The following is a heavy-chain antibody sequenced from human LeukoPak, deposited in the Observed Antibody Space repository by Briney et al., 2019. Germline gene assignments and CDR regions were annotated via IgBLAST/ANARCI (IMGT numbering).Heavy chain of an antibody. V-gene: IGHV4-59*08. CDR1: GGSISSYY. CDR2: IYYSGST. CDR3: ASQPLLRGYYYGMDV. Sequence: PSETLSLTCTVSGGSISSYYWSWIRQPPGKGLEWIGYIYYSGSTNYNPSLKSRVTISVDTSKNQFSLKLSSVTAADTAVYYCASQPLLRGYYYGMDVWGQGTTVTVSS. J-gene: IGHJ6*02. D-gene: IGHD3-3*01.